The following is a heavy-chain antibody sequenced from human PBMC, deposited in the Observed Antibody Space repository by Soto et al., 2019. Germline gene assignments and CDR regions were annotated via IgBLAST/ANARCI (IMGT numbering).Heavy chain of an antibody. CDR3: ARALQYQNWLDP. CDR2: ISGSGSST. D-gene: IGHD4-4*01. CDR1: GGSVSSGSYY. J-gene: IGHJ5*02. Sequence: ETLSLTCTVSGGSVSSGSYYWSWVRQAPGKGLEWVSAISGSGSSTYYADSVKGRFTISRDNSKNTLYLQMNSLRAEDTAVYYCARALQYQNWLDPWGQGTLVTVSS. V-gene: IGHV3-23*01.